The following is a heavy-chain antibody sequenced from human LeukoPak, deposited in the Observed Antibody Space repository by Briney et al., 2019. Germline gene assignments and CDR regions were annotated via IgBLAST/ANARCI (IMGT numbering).Heavy chain of an antibody. CDR2: ISGSGGST. D-gene: IGHD3-16*02. CDR1: GFTFTTYA. Sequence: GGSLRVYCAASGFTFTTYAMTWVRQAPGKGLEWVSGISGSGGSTYYADSVKGRFTISRDSSNNMVYLQMSSLRAEDTAVYYCAKDLSNDYLWGIDRIDAFDVWGQGTMVTVAS. CDR3: AKDLSNDYLWGIDRIDAFDV. J-gene: IGHJ3*01. V-gene: IGHV3-23*01.